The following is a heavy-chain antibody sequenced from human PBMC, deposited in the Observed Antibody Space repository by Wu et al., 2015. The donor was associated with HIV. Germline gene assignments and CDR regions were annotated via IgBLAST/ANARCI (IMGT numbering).Heavy chain of an antibody. CDR1: GGTFSRYA. J-gene: IGHJ4*02. CDR2: INPNTGGT. V-gene: IGHV1-69*04. Sequence: QVQLVQSGAEVKKPGSSVKVSCKASGGTFSRYAISWVRQAPGQGLEWLGCINPNTGGTNYAQKFQGRVTMTRDTSTSTVYMELSSLRSEDTAVYYCARERVDYDSSGYRAHRGHHFDYWGQGTLVTVSS. D-gene: IGHD3-22*01. CDR3: ARERVDYDSSGYRAHRGHHFDY.